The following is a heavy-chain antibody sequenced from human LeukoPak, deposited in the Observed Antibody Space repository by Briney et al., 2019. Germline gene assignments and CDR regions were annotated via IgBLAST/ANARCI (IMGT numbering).Heavy chain of an antibody. CDR1: GGSLSDYY. J-gene: IGHJ6*02. V-gene: IGHV4-59*01. CDR3: ARTLSGLFYYYYVMDV. CDR2: VYFSGST. Sequence: SETLSLTCIVSGGSLSDYYWSWIRQSPGRGLEWIGYVYFSGSTKYNPSLRSRGTISIDTSKNQLSLKVSSVTAADTAVYYCARTLSGLFYYYYVMDVWGRGTTVTVSS. D-gene: IGHD2/OR15-2a*01.